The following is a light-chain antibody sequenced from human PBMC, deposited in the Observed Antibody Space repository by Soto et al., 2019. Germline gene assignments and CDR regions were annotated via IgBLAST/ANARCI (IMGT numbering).Light chain of an antibody. V-gene: IGLV2-14*01. CDR1: SSDIGGYNY. Sequence: QSALTQPASVSGSPGQSITFSCTGTSSDIGGYNYVSWYQQHPGKAPKLMIYEVSNRPSGVSDRFSGSKSGNTASLTISGLQAGDEADYYCTSYTSSTTNYVFGTGTKVTVL. CDR2: EVS. J-gene: IGLJ1*01. CDR3: TSYTSSTTNYV.